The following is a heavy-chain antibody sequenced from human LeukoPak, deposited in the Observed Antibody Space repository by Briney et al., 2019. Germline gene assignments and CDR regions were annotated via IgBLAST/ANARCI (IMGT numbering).Heavy chain of an antibody. V-gene: IGHV3-23*01. CDR1: GFTFTNYA. D-gene: IGHD3-9*01. CDR2: ITGSDGTS. CDR3: AKWGDYDILTGYYVLDY. J-gene: IGHJ4*02. Sequence: GTSLRLSCVASGFTFTNYAMSWVRQAPGKGLEWVSAITGSDGTSHYADSVKGRFTISRDNSKNTLYLQVNSLRAEDTAVYYCAKWGDYDILTGYYVLDYWGQGTLVTVSS.